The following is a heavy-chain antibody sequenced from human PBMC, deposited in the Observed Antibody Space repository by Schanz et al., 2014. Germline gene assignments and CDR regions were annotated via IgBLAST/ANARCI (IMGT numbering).Heavy chain of an antibody. CDR1: GFTFSTYA. J-gene: IGHJ4*02. CDR2: INTGGDST. V-gene: IGHV3-23*01. Sequence: EVQLLESGGTLVRPGGSLRLSCAASGFTFSTYAMAWVRQAPGKGLEWVSSINTGGDSTYYADSVKGRFTISRDNSRDTVYLQMNSLRAEDTGLYFCARGGSGSHYRLDYWGQGTLVTVSS. CDR3: ARGGSGSHYRLDY. D-gene: IGHD1-26*01.